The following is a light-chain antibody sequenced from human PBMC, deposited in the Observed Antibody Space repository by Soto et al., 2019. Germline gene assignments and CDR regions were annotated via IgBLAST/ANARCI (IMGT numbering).Light chain of an antibody. V-gene: IGKV3-15*01. J-gene: IGKJ4*01. CDR3: QHYAKSLPPVT. CDR2: GAS. CDR1: RSVSTN. Sequence: DIILTQSPAIVSVSPGERATLSCRASRSVSTNLAWYQHKHGQAPRLLIYGASTRVTDIPARFSGSGSGTDFTLTINYLKSEDFGVYYCQHYAKSLPPVTFGGGTKVEI.